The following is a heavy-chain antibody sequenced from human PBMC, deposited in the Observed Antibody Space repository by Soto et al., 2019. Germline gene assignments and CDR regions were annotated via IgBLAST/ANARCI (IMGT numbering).Heavy chain of an antibody. Sequence: SLRLSCAASGFTFSTFWMSWVRQAPGKGLEWVANIQQDGSEKYYVDSVKGRFTISRDNAKNSLYLQMNSLRAEDTALYYCARGTSGAFDVWGQGTMVTVSS. D-gene: IGHD3-10*01. CDR1: GFTFSTFW. CDR3: ARGTSGAFDV. CDR2: IQQDGSEK. V-gene: IGHV3-7*01. J-gene: IGHJ3*01.